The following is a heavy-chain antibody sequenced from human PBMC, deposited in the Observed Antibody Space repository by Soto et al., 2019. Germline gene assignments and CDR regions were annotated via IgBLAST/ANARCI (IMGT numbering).Heavy chain of an antibody. D-gene: IGHD2-2*01. CDR3: ARGPSAAAPLSDWYFDL. CDR2: ISSNSWTI. V-gene: IGHV3-48*02. Sequence: EVQLVESGGGLVQPGGSLRLSCAASGFTFSSYSMNWVRQAPGKGLEWVSYISSNSWTICYPDSVQGRFTISRDNAKSSLHLQMDSLRDEDTAVYYCARGPSAAAPLSDWYFDLWGRGTLVTVSS. J-gene: IGHJ2*01. CDR1: GFTFSSYS.